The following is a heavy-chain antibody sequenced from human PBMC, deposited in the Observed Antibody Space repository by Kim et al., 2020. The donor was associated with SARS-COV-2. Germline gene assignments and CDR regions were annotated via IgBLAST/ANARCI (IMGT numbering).Heavy chain of an antibody. V-gene: IGHV1-69*13. D-gene: IGHD6-13*01. CDR2: LVPVFGTT. CDR1: GDSFIHYA. Sequence: SVKVSCKASGDSFIHYATSWVRQAPGQGLKWMGSLVPVFGTTRYAQELQGRVTITADESTSTAYMEVTSLRSDDTAVYFCARGSTWGLYNLDFWGHGTTVIVSS. J-gene: IGHJ6*02. CDR3: ARGSTWGLYNLDF.